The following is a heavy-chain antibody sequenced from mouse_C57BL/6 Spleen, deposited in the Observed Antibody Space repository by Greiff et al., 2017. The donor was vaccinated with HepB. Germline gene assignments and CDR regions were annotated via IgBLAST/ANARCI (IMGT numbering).Heavy chain of an antibody. Sequence: EVKVEESGGGLVQPGGSMKLSCAASGFTFSDAWMDWVRQSPEKGLEWVADIRNKANNHATYYAESVKGRFTISRDDSKSSVYLQMNSLRAEDTGIYYCTGDAYWGQGTLVTVSA. J-gene: IGHJ3*01. CDR2: IRNKANNHAT. V-gene: IGHV6-6*01. CDR1: GFTFSDAW. CDR3: TGDAY.